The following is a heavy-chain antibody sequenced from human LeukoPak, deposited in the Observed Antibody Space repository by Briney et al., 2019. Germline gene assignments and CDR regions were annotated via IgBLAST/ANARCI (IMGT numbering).Heavy chain of an antibody. CDR3: AKSQLYYGSFDY. Sequence: GGSLRHSCAASVLTSSIYWMHWVRQDPGKGLVWVSRINSDGSSTSYADSVKGRFTISRDNAKNTLYLQMNSLRAEDTAVYYCAKSQLYYGSFDYWGQGTLVTVSS. V-gene: IGHV3-74*01. CDR2: INSDGSST. D-gene: IGHD3-10*01. J-gene: IGHJ4*02. CDR1: VLTSSIYW.